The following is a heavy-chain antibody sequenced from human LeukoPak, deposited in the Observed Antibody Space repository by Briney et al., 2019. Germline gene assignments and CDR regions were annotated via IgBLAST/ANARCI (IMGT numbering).Heavy chain of an antibody. CDR1: GFTFRTYS. Sequence: GGSLRLSCAASGFTFRTYSMNWVRQAPGKGLEWVAVIWYDGSNKYYADSVKGRFTISRDNSKNTLYLQMNSLRAEDTAVYYCARDNEQWLVHYYFDYWGQGTLVTVSS. D-gene: IGHD6-19*01. J-gene: IGHJ4*02. V-gene: IGHV3-33*01. CDR3: ARDNEQWLVHYYFDY. CDR2: IWYDGSNK.